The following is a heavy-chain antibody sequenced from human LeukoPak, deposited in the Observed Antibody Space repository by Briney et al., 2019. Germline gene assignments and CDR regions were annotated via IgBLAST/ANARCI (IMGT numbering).Heavy chain of an antibody. D-gene: IGHD5-18*01. CDR3: AKDRTGIPTLYYFDS. Sequence: GGSLRLSCAASGSTFSTFGMHWVRQAPGEGLEWVAVISHDGSRVQYADSVKGRFTISRDNSQNTLHLQMNSLRTEDTAVYYCAKDRTGIPTLYYFDSWGQGTLVTVSS. V-gene: IGHV3-30*18. J-gene: IGHJ4*02. CDR2: ISHDGSRV. CDR1: GSTFSTFG.